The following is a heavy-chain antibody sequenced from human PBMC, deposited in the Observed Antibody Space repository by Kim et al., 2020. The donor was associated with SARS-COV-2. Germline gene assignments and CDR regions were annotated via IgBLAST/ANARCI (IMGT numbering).Heavy chain of an antibody. CDR3: ARVWSSGSHGDAFDI. V-gene: IGHV1-18*01. Sequence: NCAQKLQGRVTMTTDTSTSTAYMELRSLRSDDTAVYYCARVWSSGSHGDAFDIWGQGTMVTVSS. J-gene: IGHJ3*02. D-gene: IGHD3-22*01.